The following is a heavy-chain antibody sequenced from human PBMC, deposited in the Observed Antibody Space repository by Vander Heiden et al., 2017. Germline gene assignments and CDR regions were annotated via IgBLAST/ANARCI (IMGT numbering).Heavy chain of an antibody. CDR2: ISSSSTYI. J-gene: IGHJ6*02. CDR1: GFNFRPHS. V-gene: IGHV3-21*01. D-gene: IGHD3-10*01. Sequence: EVQLVESGGGLVKPGGSLRLSCAASGFNFRPHSMNWVRPAPGKGLEWVSSISSSSTYIYYADSIKGRFTISRDNAKNSLYLQMSSLRAEDTGVYYCARDTYDGSYNYYSYAMDVWGQGTTVRLL. CDR3: ARDTYDGSYNYYSYAMDV.